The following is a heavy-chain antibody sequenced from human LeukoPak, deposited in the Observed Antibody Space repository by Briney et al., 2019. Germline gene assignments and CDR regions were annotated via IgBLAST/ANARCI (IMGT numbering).Heavy chain of an antibody. J-gene: IGHJ4*02. D-gene: IGHD1/OR15-1a*01. CDR1: GGSISSYY. CDR3: ARGNKEYYFDY. Sequence: SETMSLTCTVSGGSISSYYWSWIRQPPGKGLEWIGYIYYSGSTNYNPSLKSLVTISVDTSKNQFSLKLSSVTAADTAVYYCARGNKEYYFDYWGQGTLVAVSS. CDR2: IYYSGST. V-gene: IGHV4-59*01.